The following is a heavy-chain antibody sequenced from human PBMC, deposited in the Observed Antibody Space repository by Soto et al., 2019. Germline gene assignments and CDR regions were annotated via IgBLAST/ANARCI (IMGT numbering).Heavy chain of an antibody. CDR3: AKALYGGFTH. CDR2: ISGSGDST. J-gene: IGHJ4*01. V-gene: IGHV3-23*01. Sequence: EVRLLESGGGLVQPGGSLRLSCAASGFTFSVYAMSWVRQAPGKGLEWVSGISGSGDSTDYADSVKGRFTVSRDNSKSMLYLQTNSMRAEDTAIYYCAKALYGGFTHWGHGTLVTVSS. D-gene: IGHD3-10*01. CDR1: GFTFSVYA.